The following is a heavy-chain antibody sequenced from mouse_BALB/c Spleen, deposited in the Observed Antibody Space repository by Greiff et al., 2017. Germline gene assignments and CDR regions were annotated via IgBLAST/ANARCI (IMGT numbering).Heavy chain of an antibody. D-gene: IGHD1-1*01. V-gene: IGHV3-2*02. J-gene: IGHJ2*01. CDR2: ISYSGST. CDR3: ARRGTVVAGDYFDY. Sequence: EVQLQESGPGLVKPSQSLSLTCTVTGYSITSDYAWNWIRQFPGNKLEWMGYISYSGSTSYNPSLKSRISITRDTSKNQFFLQLNSVTTEDTATYYCARRGTVVAGDYFDYWGQGTTLTVSS. CDR1: GYSITSDYA.